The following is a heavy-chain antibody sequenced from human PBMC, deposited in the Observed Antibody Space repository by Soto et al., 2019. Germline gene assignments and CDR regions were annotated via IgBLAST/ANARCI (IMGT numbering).Heavy chain of an antibody. CDR1: GFTFRDYA. V-gene: IGHV3-23*01. CDR3: GKERRGSGWSVCNF. Sequence: EARLLESGGGLVQPGRSLRLSCAASGFTFRDYAMSWVRQAPGKGLEWVSDISGSGNEARYADSVRGRFTISRDNSRNTLFLQMNSLTVDDTAVYYCGKERRGSGWSVCNFWGQGTLFTVSS. D-gene: IGHD6-19*01. CDR2: ISGSGNEA. J-gene: IGHJ4*02.